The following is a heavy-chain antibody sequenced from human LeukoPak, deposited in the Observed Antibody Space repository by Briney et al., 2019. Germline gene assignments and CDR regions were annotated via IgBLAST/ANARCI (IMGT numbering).Heavy chain of an antibody. Sequence: GGPLKLSCAPSGFTFSRSRMHWVRHAPGKGLVWVTRINTDGSATTYADSVRGRFTISRDNANNTVYLQMNSLSADDPGVYYCAGNDKWLISYWGQGTLVTVSS. D-gene: IGHD6-19*01. CDR1: GFTFSRSR. CDR2: INTDGSAT. V-gene: IGHV3-74*03. J-gene: IGHJ4*02. CDR3: AGNDKWLISY.